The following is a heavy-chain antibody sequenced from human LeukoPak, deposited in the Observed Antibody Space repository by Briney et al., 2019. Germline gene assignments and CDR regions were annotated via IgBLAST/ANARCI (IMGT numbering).Heavy chain of an antibody. Sequence: GGSLRLSCAVSGFTFCSYEMNWVRQAPGKGLEWVSYISSSGSTIYYTDSVKGRFTISRDNARNSLDLQMNSLRAEDTAVYYCARGPMLRGVIIRRSKSGYFDYWGQGTLVTVSS. CDR1: GFTFCSYE. V-gene: IGHV3-48*03. CDR2: ISSSGSTI. CDR3: ARGPMLRGVIIRRSKSGYFDY. D-gene: IGHD3-10*01. J-gene: IGHJ4*02.